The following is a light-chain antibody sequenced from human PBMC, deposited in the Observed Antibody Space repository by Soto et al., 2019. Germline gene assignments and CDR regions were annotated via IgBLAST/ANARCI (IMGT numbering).Light chain of an antibody. V-gene: IGKV3-11*01. CDR1: HSVDIY. J-gene: IGKJ5*01. Sequence: EVVLTQSPATLSLSPGETATLSCRASHSVDIYLAWYQQKPGQAPRLLIYDASNRATGIPARFSGSGSGTDFPLTISSLEPEDSAVYYCQQRKHWPPLTFGQGTRLE. CDR2: DAS. CDR3: QQRKHWPPLT.